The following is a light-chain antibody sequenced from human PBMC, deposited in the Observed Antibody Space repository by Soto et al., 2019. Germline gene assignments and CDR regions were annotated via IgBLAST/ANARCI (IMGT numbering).Light chain of an antibody. CDR1: QSISSSY. V-gene: IGKV3-20*01. J-gene: IGKJ1*01. CDR3: QQYGSSSWT. CDR2: GAS. Sequence: EIVLTQSRGTLSLSPGKRATLSCRASQSISSSYLAWYQQRPGQAPRLLIYGASSRATGIPDRFSGSGSGTGFTLTISRLEPEDFAVYYCQQYGSSSWTFGQGTKVDIK.